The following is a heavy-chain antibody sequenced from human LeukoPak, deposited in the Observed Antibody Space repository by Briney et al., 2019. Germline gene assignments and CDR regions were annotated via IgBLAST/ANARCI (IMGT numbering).Heavy chain of an antibody. CDR3: ARDLKDTVMVIDY. D-gene: IGHD5-18*01. Sequence: GGSLRLSCAASGFTFSSYWMSWVRQAPGKGLEWVANIKQDGSEKYYVDSVKGRFTISRDNAKNSLYLQMNSLRAEDTAVYYCARDLKDTVMVIDYWGQGTLVTVSS. V-gene: IGHV3-7*01. CDR2: IKQDGSEK. J-gene: IGHJ4*02. CDR1: GFTFSSYW.